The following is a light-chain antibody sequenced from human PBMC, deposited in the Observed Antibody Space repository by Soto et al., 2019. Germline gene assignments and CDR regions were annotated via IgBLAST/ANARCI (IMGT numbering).Light chain of an antibody. CDR1: LSVSVD. CDR2: DAS. CDR3: QQRSNWPPVT. V-gene: IGKV3-11*01. Sequence: ANRCLSHGESATLSYRTSLSVSVDLDWYQQKPGQAPRLLISDASNRATGIPARLSGSGSGTDFTLTISSLEPEDAAVYYCQQRSNWPPVTFGQGTRLEIK. J-gene: IGKJ5*01.